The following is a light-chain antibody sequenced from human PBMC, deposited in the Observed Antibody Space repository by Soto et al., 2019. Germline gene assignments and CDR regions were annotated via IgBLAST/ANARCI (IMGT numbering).Light chain of an antibody. CDR3: KQADISQLT. J-gene: IGKJ4*01. Sequence: DIQMTQSPSSVTASVGDRVTITCRASQAIGDWLAWYQQKPGKAPNLLIYATSTLQSGVPSRFSGRGSETEFSLTISSLQPKDFDADYCKQADISQLTFGGGTRVEI. CDR1: QAIGDW. CDR2: ATS. V-gene: IGKV1-12*01.